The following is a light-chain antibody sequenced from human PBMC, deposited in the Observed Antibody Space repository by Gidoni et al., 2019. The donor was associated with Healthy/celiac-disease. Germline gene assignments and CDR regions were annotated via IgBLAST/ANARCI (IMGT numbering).Light chain of an antibody. CDR3: QVWDSSSDHRV. J-gene: IGLJ2*01. CDR1: NIGSKS. Sequence: SYVLTPPPSVSVAPGKTARITCGGNNIGSKSVHWYQQKPGQAPVLVIYYDSDRHSGIPERFSGSNSGNTATLTISRVEAGDEADYYCQVWDSSSDHRVFGGGTKLTVL. CDR2: YDS. V-gene: IGLV3-21*04.